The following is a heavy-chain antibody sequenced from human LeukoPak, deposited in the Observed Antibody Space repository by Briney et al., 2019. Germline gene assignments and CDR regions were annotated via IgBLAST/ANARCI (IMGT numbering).Heavy chain of an antibody. CDR3: ARGRSGSYGFFDY. CDR1: GFTFEDYA. V-gene: IGHV3-20*04. D-gene: IGHD3-10*01. J-gene: IGHJ4*02. Sequence: GGSLSLSCEVSGFTFEDYAMSWVRQIPGKGLEWVSGINWNGDSPAYSDSVKGRFTISRDNAKNYLYLDMNSLRAEDTAFYYCARGRSGSYGFFDYWSLGNLVTVSS. CDR2: INWNGDSP.